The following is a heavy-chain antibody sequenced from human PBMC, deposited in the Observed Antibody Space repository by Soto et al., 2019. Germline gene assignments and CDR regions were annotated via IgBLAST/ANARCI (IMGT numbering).Heavy chain of an antibody. Sequence: EASVKVSCKVSGYTLTELSMHWVRQAPGKGLEWMGGFDPEDGETIYAQKFQGRVTMTEDTSTDTAYMELSSLRSEETAVYYCAILDPFMVVPAAIREWFDPWGQGTLVTVSS. D-gene: IGHD2-2*02. CDR1: GYTLTELS. CDR2: FDPEDGET. J-gene: IGHJ5*02. V-gene: IGHV1-24*01. CDR3: AILDPFMVVPAAIREWFDP.